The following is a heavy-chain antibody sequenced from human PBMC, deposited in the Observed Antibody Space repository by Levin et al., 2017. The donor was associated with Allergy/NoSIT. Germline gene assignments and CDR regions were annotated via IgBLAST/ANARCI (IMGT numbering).Heavy chain of an antibody. V-gene: IGHV3-23*01. CDR3: AKRGRDGDYFDY. CDR2: ISGSGGST. CDR1: GFTFSTYD. Sequence: SCAASGFTFSTYDMNWVRQAPGKGLEWVSAISGSGGSTNYADLVKGRFTISRDNSKNTLYLQMNSLRAEDTAVYYCAKRGRDGDYFDYWGQGTPVTVSS. D-gene: IGHD4-17*01. J-gene: IGHJ4*02.